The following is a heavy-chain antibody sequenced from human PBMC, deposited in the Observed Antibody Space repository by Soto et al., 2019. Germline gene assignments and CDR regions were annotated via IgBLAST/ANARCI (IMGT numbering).Heavy chain of an antibody. CDR3: AIFVGVVGAGSFDY. CDR2: ISAYNGNT. V-gene: IGHV1-18*04. J-gene: IGHJ4*02. Sequence: QVQLVQSGAEVKKPGASVKVSCKASGYTFTSYGISWVRQAPGQGLEWMGWISAYNGNTNYAQKLQGRVTMTTDTYTSTAYMELRSLISDDTAVYYCAIFVGVVGAGSFDYWGQGTLVPVSS. CDR1: GYTFTSYG. D-gene: IGHD1-26*01.